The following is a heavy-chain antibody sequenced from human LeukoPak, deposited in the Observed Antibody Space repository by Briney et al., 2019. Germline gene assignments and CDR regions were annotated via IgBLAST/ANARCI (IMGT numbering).Heavy chain of an antibody. V-gene: IGHV3-64*04. CDR2: ISSYGGST. CDR3: ARDLGYCSSTSCSLYGMDV. Sequence: GGSLRLSCSASGFTFSSYAMHWVRQAPGKGLEYVPAISSYGGSTYYTDSVKGRFTISRDNSKNTLYLQMNSLRAEDTAVYYCARDLGYCSSTSCSLYGMDVWGQGTTVTVSS. CDR1: GFTFSSYA. D-gene: IGHD2-2*01. J-gene: IGHJ6*02.